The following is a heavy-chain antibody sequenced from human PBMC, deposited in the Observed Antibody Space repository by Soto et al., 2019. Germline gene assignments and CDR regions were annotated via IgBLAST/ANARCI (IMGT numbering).Heavy chain of an antibody. CDR1: GLFSSYA. CDR2: ISGSGDTT. D-gene: IGHD2-2*01. V-gene: IGHV3-23*01. CDR3: AKSPIANPYCVSALCYATNYYGLDV. Sequence: EAQLLESGGGFVQPGGSLRLSCAGSGLFSSYAMTWVRLAPGKGLEWVSAISGSGDTTYYADSVKGRFTISRDNSKNTLYLQMNSLRAEDTAVYYCAKSPIANPYCVSALCYATNYYGLDVWGQGTTVTVSS. J-gene: IGHJ6*02.